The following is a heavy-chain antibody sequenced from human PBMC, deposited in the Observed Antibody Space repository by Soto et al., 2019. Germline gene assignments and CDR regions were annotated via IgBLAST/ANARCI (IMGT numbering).Heavy chain of an antibody. J-gene: IGHJ6*03. CDR2: IQSGGST. CDR1: GFTVSSKY. CDR3: TRDDVHGSGGRCYGVHMDV. D-gene: IGHD2-15*01. V-gene: IGHV3-66*01. Sequence: EVQLVESGGGLVQPGGSLRLSCAASGFTVSSKYMSWVRQAPGKGLEWVSLIQSGGSTYYAGSVKGRFTISRDNSENTLFLQMNSMRVEDTSVYYCTRDDVHGSGGRCYGVHMDVWGKGTTVTVS.